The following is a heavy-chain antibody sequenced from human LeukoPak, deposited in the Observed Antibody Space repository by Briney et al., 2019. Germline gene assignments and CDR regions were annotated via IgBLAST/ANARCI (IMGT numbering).Heavy chain of an antibody. Sequence: GGSLRLSCAASGFTFSSYAMSWVRQAPGKGLEWVSAISGSGGSTYYADSVKGRFTISRDNSKNTLYLQMNSLRAEDTAVYYCAKDTWIQLWFSIDYWGQGTLVTVSS. CDR3: AKDTWIQLWFSIDY. J-gene: IGHJ4*02. V-gene: IGHV3-23*01. CDR2: ISGSGGST. CDR1: GFTFSSYA. D-gene: IGHD5-18*01.